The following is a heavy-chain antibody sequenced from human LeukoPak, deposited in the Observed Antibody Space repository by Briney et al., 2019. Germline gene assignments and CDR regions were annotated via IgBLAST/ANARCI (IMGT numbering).Heavy chain of an antibody. D-gene: IGHD3-10*01. V-gene: IGHV4-59*01. CDR2: IYHTGST. J-gene: IGHJ6*02. Sequence: SGTLSHTCTVSGGSIRSYYWSWIRQPPGKGLEWIGYIYHTGSTNYNPSLKSRVTISVDTSENQFSLKLSSVTAAGTAVYYCARAPGGTMVRGVKPYYFGMDVWGQGTTVTVSS. CDR3: ARAPGGTMVRGVKPYYFGMDV. CDR1: GGSIRSYY.